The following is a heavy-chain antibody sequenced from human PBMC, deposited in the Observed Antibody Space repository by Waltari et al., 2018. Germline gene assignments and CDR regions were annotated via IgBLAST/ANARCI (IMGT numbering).Heavy chain of an antibody. V-gene: IGHV2-26*01. Sequence: QVTLKESGPVLVKPTETLTLTCTVSGFSLSNARMGVSWIRQPPGKALEWLAHIFSNDEKSYSTSLKSRLTISKDTSKSQVVLTMTNMDPVDTATYYCARIHRGRAYYYYGMDVWGQGTTVTVSS. CDR2: IFSNDEK. CDR1: GFSLSNARMG. J-gene: IGHJ6*02. CDR3: ARIHRGRAYYYYGMDV.